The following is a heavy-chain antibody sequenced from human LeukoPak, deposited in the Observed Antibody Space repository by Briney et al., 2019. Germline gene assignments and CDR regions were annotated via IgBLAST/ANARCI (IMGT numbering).Heavy chain of an antibody. CDR2: ISSSSSYI. D-gene: IGHD1-1*01. Sequence: KAGGSLRLSCAASGFTFSTYSMNWVRQAPGKGLEWVSSISSSSSYIYYADSVKGRFTISRDNAKNSLYLQMNSLRAEDTALYYCARLRTTGTFDYWGQGTLVTVSS. CDR1: GFTFSTYS. V-gene: IGHV3-21*01. J-gene: IGHJ4*02. CDR3: ARLRTTGTFDY.